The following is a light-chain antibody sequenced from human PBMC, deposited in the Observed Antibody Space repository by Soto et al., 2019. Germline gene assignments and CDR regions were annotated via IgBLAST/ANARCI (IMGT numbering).Light chain of an antibody. CDR1: QSVSSY. CDR2: DAS. Sequence: PGERATLSCRASQSVSSYLAWYQQKPGQAPRLLIYDASNRATGIPARFSGSGSGTDFTLTISSLEPEDFAVYYCQQRSNWPPLFTFGPWTKVDIK. V-gene: IGKV3-11*01. CDR3: QQRSNWPPLFT. J-gene: IGKJ3*01.